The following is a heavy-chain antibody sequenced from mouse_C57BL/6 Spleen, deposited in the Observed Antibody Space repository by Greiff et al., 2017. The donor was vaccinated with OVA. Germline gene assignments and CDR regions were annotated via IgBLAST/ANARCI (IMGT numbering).Heavy chain of an antibody. CDR1: GFTITNTY. V-gene: IGHV14-3*01. D-gene: IGHD2-2*01. CDR2: IDPTNGNT. Sequence: EVQLQQSVAELVRPGASVKLSCTASGFTITNTYMHWVKQRPEQGLEWMGRIDPTNGNTNYDPKFQGKDTITADTSSNTAYLQLSSLTSEDTAIYYYARSDGYAFDYWGQGTTLTVSS. J-gene: IGHJ2*01. CDR3: ARSDGYAFDY.